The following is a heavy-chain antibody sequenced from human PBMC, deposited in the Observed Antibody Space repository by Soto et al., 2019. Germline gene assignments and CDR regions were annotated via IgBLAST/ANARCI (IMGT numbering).Heavy chain of an antibody. CDR1: GYTFTNYA. J-gene: IGHJ6*03. CDR2: INAGNGNT. Sequence: ASVKVSCEASGYTFTNYAVHWVRQAPGQRLEWMGWINAGNGNTRFSQNLQGRVTITRDTSARTVYMELSSLRSEDTAVYYCARGHLAVVPVASWFYYMDVWGKGTTVTVSS. V-gene: IGHV1-3*01. CDR3: ARGHLAVVPVASWFYYMDV. D-gene: IGHD2-2*01.